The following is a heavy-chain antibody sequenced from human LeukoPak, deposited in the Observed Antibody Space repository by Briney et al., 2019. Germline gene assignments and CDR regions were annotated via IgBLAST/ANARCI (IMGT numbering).Heavy chain of an antibody. V-gene: IGHV3-23*01. J-gene: IGHJ4*01. CDR3: AKSSVACPAHFYY. Sequence: PGGSLRLSCAASGFTFSSYAMSWVRQAPGKGLEWVSAISGSGGSTYYADSVKGRFTISRDNSKNTLYLQINSLRAEDTAVYYCAKSSVACPAHFYYLGQGTLVTVSS. CDR2: ISGSGGST. D-gene: IGHD6-19*01. CDR1: GFTFSSYA.